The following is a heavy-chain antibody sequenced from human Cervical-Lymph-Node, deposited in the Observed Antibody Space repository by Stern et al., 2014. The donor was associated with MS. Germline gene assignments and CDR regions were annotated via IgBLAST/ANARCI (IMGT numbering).Heavy chain of an antibody. Sequence: VQLVQSGGCLVQPGGSLRLSCAASGFTFSSYAMSWVRQAPGKGLEWVSVISGSGGSTYYADSVKGRFTISRDNSKNTLYLQMNSLRAEDTAVYYCANNIVATQDFDYWGQGTLVTVSS. CDR3: ANNIVATQDFDY. CDR1: GFTFSSYA. J-gene: IGHJ4*02. D-gene: IGHD5-12*01. V-gene: IGHV3-23*04. CDR2: ISGSGGST.